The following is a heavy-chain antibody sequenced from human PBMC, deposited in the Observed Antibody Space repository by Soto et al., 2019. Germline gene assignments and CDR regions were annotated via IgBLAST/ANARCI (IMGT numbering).Heavy chain of an antibody. CDR2: IIPIFGTA. CDR3: AKNRITMIVRGGVFDI. V-gene: IGHV1-69*01. Sequence: QVQLVQSGAEVKKPGSSVKVSCKASGGIFSSYAISWVRQAPGQGLEWMGGIIPIFGTANYAQKLQGRVTITADESTSTAYMELSRLRSEDTAVYYCAKNRITMIVRGGVFDIWGQGTMVTVSS. CDR1: GGIFSSYA. D-gene: IGHD3-22*01. J-gene: IGHJ3*02.